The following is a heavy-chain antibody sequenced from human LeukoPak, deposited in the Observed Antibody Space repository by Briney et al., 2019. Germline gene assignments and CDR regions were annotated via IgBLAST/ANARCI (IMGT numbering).Heavy chain of an antibody. J-gene: IGHJ3*02. CDR3: ARDISDFWSAHGAFDI. V-gene: IGHV4-4*02. CDR1: GGSISSSNW. D-gene: IGHD3-3*01. CDR2: IYHSGST. Sequence: SETLSFTCAVSGGSISSSNWWSWVRQPPGKGLEWIGEIYHSGSTNYNPSLKSRVTISVDKSKNQFSLKLSSVTAADTAVYYCARDISDFWSAHGAFDIWGQGTMVTVSS.